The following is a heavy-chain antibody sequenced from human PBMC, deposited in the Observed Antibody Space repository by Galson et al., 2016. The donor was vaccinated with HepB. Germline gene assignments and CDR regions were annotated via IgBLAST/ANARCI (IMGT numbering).Heavy chain of an antibody. Sequence: SETLSLTCTVSGGSISSSNWWSWVRQPPGQGLEWIGEVYHGGSTNYNPSLKSRVTMSVDTSKNQFSLKLNSVTAADTAVYYCARAVGYCNTGGCYGVSPRAFGIWGHGTVVTVS. D-gene: IGHD2-15*01. CDR3: ARAVGYCNTGGCYGVSPRAFGI. CDR1: GGSISSSNW. J-gene: IGHJ3*02. CDR2: VYHGGST. V-gene: IGHV4-4*02.